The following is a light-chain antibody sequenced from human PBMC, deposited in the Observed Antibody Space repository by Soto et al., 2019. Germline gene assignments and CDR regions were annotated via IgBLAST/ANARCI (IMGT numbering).Light chain of an antibody. CDR1: SSNIGTYY. V-gene: IGLV1-47*01. Sequence: VLTQPPSASGTPGQRVTISCSGSSSNIGTYYVDWYQQLPGTAPKLLIHRNGQRPSGVPDRFSGSKSGTSASLAISGLRSEDEADYYCATWDDRLRAYVIGAGTWSPS. CDR2: RNG. J-gene: IGLJ1*01. CDR3: ATWDDRLRAYV.